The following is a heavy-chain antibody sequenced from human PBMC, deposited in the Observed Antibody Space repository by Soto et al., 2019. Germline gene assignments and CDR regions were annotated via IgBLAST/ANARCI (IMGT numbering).Heavy chain of an antibody. Sequence: QVQLVQSGAEVKKPGSSVKVSCKASGGTFSSYAISWVRQAPGQGLEWMGGIIPIFGTANYAQKFQGRVTITADESTSTDYMDLSSLRSEDTAVYYCAREERWELPYFGYWGQGTLVTVSS. CDR1: GGTFSSYA. CDR3: AREERWELPYFGY. D-gene: IGHD1-26*01. CDR2: IIPIFGTA. V-gene: IGHV1-69*12. J-gene: IGHJ4*02.